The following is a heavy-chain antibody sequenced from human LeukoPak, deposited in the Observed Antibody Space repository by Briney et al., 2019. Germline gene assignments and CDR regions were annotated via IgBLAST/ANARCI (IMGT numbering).Heavy chain of an antibody. CDR1: GDSVSSNSAG. CDR3: ARGKGGMIDN. Sequence: SQTLSLTCAISGDSVSSNSAGWNWIRQSPSRGLEWLGRTYYRSKWYNGYAASVKSRITINPDTSKNQFSLPLNSVTPEDSAVDYCARGKGGMIDNWGQGILVTVSS. V-gene: IGHV6-1*01. J-gene: IGHJ4*02. D-gene: IGHD1-26*01. CDR2: TYYRSKWYN.